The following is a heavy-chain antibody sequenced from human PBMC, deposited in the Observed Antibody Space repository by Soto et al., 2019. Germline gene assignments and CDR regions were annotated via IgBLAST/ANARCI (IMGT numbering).Heavy chain of an antibody. D-gene: IGHD3-10*01. V-gene: IGHV4-39*01. CDR3: ARRRITMVRGVSTSYYFDY. J-gene: IGHJ4*02. CDR2: IYYSGST. CDR1: GGSISSSSYY. Sequence: SLTCTVSGGSISSSSYYWGWIRQPPGEGLEWIGSIYYSGSTYYNPSLKSRVTISVDTSKNQFSLKLSSVTAADTAVYYCARRRITMVRGVSTSYYFDYWGQGTLVTVSS.